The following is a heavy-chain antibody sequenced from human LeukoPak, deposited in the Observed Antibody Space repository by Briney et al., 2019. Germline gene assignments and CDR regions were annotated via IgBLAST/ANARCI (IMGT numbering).Heavy chain of an antibody. D-gene: IGHD4-17*01. V-gene: IGHV4-59*13. J-gene: IGHJ4*02. CDR3: ARGTVTMDY. Sequence: SETLSLTCTVSGGSISSYYWSRIRQPPGKGLEWIGYIYYSGSTKYNPALKSRVTISIGSSKNQFSLNLSSVTAADTAVYYCARGTVTMDYWGRGTLVTVSS. CDR2: IYYSGST. CDR1: GGSISSYY.